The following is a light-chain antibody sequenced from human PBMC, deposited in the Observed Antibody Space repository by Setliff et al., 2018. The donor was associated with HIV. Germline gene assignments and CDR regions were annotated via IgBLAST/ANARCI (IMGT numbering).Light chain of an antibody. J-gene: IGLJ2*01. CDR3: SSYAGSNNMI. V-gene: IGLV2-8*01. Sequence: ALAQPPSASGSPGQSVTISCTGTSSDVGGYSYVSWYQQHPGKAPQVMIYEVNKRPSGVPDRFSGSKSGNTASLTVSGLQADDEADYYCSSYAGSNNMIFGGGTKVTVL. CDR2: EVN. CDR1: SSDVGGYSY.